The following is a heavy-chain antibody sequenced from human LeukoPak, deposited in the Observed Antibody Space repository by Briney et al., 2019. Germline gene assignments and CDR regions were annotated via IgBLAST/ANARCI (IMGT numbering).Heavy chain of an antibody. CDR3: ARDAEPGCIDV. CDR1: GFTFSSYA. Sequence: GGSLRLSCAASGFTFSSYAMHWVRQAPGKGLEWVAVISYDGSNKYYADSVKGRFTISRDNSKNTLYLQMNSLRAEDTAVYYCARDAEPGCIDVWGKGTTVTVSS. V-gene: IGHV3-30-3*01. J-gene: IGHJ6*03. D-gene: IGHD6-19*01. CDR2: ISYDGSNK.